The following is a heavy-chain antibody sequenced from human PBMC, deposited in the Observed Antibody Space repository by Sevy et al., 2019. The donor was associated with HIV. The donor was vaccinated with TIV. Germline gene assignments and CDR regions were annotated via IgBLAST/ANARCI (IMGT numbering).Heavy chain of an antibody. D-gene: IGHD6-19*01. CDR3: ARDGKVPVPGLYYFDY. V-gene: IGHV3-21*01. J-gene: IGHJ4*01. CDR1: GLTFSNDN. Sequence: GGSRLSCAASGLTFSNDNMNWVRQAPGKGLEWVSFISSESGYIYYADSVKGRFSISRDNAKNSLYLQMNSLRAEDTAVYYCARDGKVPVPGLYYFDYWGHGTLVTVSS. CDR2: ISSESGYI.